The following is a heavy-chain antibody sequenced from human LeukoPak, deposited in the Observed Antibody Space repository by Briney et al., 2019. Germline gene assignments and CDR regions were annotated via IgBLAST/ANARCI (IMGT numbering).Heavy chain of an antibody. Sequence: QAGGSLRLSCAASGFTFSSNGMHWVRQAPGKGLEWVALIGFDGSNEYYADSVKGRFTISRDNSKNTLYLQMNNLRAEDTAVYYCAKDPARYCSSSSCYTGGYFHHWGQGALVAVSS. CDR1: GFTFSSNG. V-gene: IGHV3-30*02. CDR3: AKDPARYCSSSSCYTGGYFHH. D-gene: IGHD2-2*02. J-gene: IGHJ1*01. CDR2: IGFDGSNE.